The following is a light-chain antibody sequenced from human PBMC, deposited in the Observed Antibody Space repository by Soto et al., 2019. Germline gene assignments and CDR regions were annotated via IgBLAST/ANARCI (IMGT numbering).Light chain of an antibody. CDR3: QQYYSYPRT. Sequence: DIQMTQSPSTLSASVGDRVAITCRASHSITNRLAWYQLKPGKAPMVLIYDAVYLESGVPSRFSGSGYGTEFTLTISCLQSEDFATYYCQQYYSYPRTFGQGTKVDIK. J-gene: IGKJ1*01. CDR2: DAV. CDR1: HSITNR. V-gene: IGKV1-5*01.